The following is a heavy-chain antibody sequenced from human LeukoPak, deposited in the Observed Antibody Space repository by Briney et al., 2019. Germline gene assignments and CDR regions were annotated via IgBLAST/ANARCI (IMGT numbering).Heavy chain of an antibody. CDR2: ISYDGSNK. D-gene: IGHD3-10*01. CDR1: GFTFSSYA. V-gene: IGHV3-30*04. CDR3: ARLLIYGSGSYSIDY. J-gene: IGHJ4*02. Sequence: PGGSLRLSCAASGFTFSSYAVHWVRQAPGKGLEWVAVISYDGSNKYYADSVKGRFTISRDNSKNTLYLQMNSLRAEDTAVYYCARLLIYGSGSYSIDYWGQGTLVTVSS.